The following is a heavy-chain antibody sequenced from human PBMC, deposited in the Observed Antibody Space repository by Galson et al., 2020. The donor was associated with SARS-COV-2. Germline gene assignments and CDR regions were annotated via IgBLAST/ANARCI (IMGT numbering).Heavy chain of an antibody. D-gene: IGHD2-2*01. CDR2: ISYDGNNE. V-gene: IGHV3-30*18. CDR3: AKERGRYQLLSGFDY. Sequence: GGSLRLSCAASRCTFSSYGMHWVRQAPGRGLEWVAVISYDGNNEYYVDSVKGRFTISRDNSKNALYLQMNSLRAEDTAVYYCAKERGRYQLLSGFDYWGQGTPVTVSS. J-gene: IGHJ4*02. CDR1: RCTFSSYG.